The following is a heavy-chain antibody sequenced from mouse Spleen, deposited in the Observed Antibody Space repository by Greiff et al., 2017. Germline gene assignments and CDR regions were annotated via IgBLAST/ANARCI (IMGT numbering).Heavy chain of an antibody. Sequence: EVQLQQSGTVLARPGASVKMSCKTSGYTFTSYWMHWVKQRPGQGLEWIGAIYPGNSDTSYNQKFKGKAKLTAVTSASTAYMELSSLTNEDSAVYYCTRNYGNPYWYFDVWGAGTTVTVSS. CDR2: IYPGNSDT. D-gene: IGHD2-1*01. V-gene: IGHV1-5*01. J-gene: IGHJ1*01. CDR1: GYTFTSYW. CDR3: TRNYGNPYWYFDV.